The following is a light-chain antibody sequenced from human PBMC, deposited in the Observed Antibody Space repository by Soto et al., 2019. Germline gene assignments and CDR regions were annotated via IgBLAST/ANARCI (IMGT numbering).Light chain of an antibody. CDR3: QQYTGPPTT. V-gene: IGKV3-20*01. J-gene: IGKJ5*01. CDR2: GAS. Sequence: EPVLTQSPGTLSLSPGERAALSGRASRTVSSNYLAWCQQRPGQAPRLLIYGASTRAAGIPDRFSGSGSGTDFTLTITRLEPEDSAVYFCQQYTGPPTTFGQGTRLEIK. CDR1: RTVSSNY.